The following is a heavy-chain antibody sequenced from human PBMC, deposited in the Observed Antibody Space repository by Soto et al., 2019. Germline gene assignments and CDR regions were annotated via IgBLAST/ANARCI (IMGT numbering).Heavy chain of an antibody. CDR2: IFYSGST. V-gene: IGHV4-59*11. Sequence: SETLSLTCTVSGGSISGHYWTWIRQPPGKGLEWIGYIFYSGSTNYNPSLKSRVTISVDTSKNQFSLKLSSVAAADTAVYYCARVGSSGWSPDYWGPGTLVTVSS. CDR1: GGSISGHY. CDR3: ARVGSSGWSPDY. D-gene: IGHD6-19*01. J-gene: IGHJ4*02.